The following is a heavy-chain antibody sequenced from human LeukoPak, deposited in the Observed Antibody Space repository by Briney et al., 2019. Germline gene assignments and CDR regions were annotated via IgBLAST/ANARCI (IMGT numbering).Heavy chain of an antibody. CDR2: IWYDGSNK. CDR1: GFTFGSYG. D-gene: IGHD3-3*01. CDR3: ARGTGPYYDFWSGNNF. J-gene: IGHJ4*02. V-gene: IGHV3-33*01. Sequence: PGGSLRLSCAASGFTFGSYGMHWVRQAPGKGLEWVAVIWYDGSNKYYADSVKGRFTISRDNSKNTLYLQMNSLRAEDTAVYYCARGTGPYYDFWSGNNFWGQGTLVTVSS.